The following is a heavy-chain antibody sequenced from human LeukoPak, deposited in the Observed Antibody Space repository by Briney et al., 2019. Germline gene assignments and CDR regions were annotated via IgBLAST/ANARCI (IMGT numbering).Heavy chain of an antibody. CDR1: GYTFTSYD. V-gene: IGHV1-8*01. Sequence: ASVKVSCMASGYTFTSYDINWVRQATGQGLEWMGWMNPNSGNTGYAQKFQGRVTMTRNTSISTAYMELSSLRSEDTAVYYCARGGRIAARKYNWFDPWGQGTLVTVSS. J-gene: IGHJ5*02. CDR2: MNPNSGNT. D-gene: IGHD6-6*01. CDR3: ARGGRIAARKYNWFDP.